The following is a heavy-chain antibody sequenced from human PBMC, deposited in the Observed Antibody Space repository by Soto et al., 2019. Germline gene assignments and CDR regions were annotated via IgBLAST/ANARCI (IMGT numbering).Heavy chain of an antibody. CDR2: IIPIFGTA. V-gene: IGHV1-69*13. J-gene: IGHJ6*02. D-gene: IGHD2-21*01. Sequence: ASVKVSCKASGGTFSSYAISWVRQAPGQGLEWMGGIIPIFGTANYAQKFQGRVTITADESTSTAYMELSSLRSEDTAVYYCARVEIYSGGYYYYGMDVWGQGTTVTVSS. CDR3: ARVEIYSGGYYYYGMDV. CDR1: GGTFSSYA.